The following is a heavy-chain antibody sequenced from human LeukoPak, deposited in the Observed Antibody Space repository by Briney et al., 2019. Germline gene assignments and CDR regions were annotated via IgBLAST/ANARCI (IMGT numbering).Heavy chain of an antibody. V-gene: IGHV4-38-2*01. CDR2: IYHSGST. CDR3: ARRGLSSSSWSAFDI. J-gene: IGHJ3*02. Sequence: SETLSLTCAVSGYSISSGYYWGWIRQPPGEGLEWIGSIYHSGSTYYNPSLKSRVTISVDTSKNQISLKLSSVTAADTAVYYCARRGLSSSSWSAFDIWGQGTVDTVSS. CDR1: GYSISSGYY. D-gene: IGHD6-6*01.